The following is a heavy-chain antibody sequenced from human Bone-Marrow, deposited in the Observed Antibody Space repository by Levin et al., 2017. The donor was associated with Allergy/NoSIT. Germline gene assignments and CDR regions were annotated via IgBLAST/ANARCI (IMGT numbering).Heavy chain of an antibody. CDR3: ARRFSSHNYYGMDV. CDR1: GGTFSSYT. D-gene: IGHD6-13*01. J-gene: IGHJ6*02. Sequence: SVKVSCKASGGTFSSYTISWVRQAPGQGLEWRGRIIPILGIANYAQKFQGRVTITADKSTSTAYMELSSLRSEDTAVYYCARRFSSHNYYGMDVWGQGTTVTVSS. V-gene: IGHV1-69*02. CDR2: IIPILGIA.